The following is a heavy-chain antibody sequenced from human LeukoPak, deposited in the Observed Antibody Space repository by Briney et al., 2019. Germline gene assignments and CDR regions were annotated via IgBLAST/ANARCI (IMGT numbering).Heavy chain of an antibody. CDR1: GYTFTSYD. CDR3: AKGLSSLPTRPTDY. Sequence: ASVKVSCKASGYTFTSYDINWVRQATGQGLEWMGWMNPNSGNTGYAQKFQGRVTMTRNTSISTAYMELSSLRSEDTAVYYCAKGLSSLPTRPTDYWGQGTLVTVSS. D-gene: IGHD2-2*01. V-gene: IGHV1-8*01. J-gene: IGHJ4*02. CDR2: MNPNSGNT.